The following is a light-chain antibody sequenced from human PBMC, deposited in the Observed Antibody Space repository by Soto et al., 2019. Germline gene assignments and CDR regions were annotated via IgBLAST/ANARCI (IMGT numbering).Light chain of an antibody. CDR2: AAS. CDR1: QNVNSSY. Sequence: EIVLTQSPGTLSLSPGERATLSCRDSQNVNSSYLAWYQHKTGQAHRLLIYAASRKATGIPDKFTGSGSGTDFTLTISRLGPDDFAVYYCHQYGSSPPTFGGGTKV. V-gene: IGKV3-20*01. J-gene: IGKJ4*01. CDR3: HQYGSSPPT.